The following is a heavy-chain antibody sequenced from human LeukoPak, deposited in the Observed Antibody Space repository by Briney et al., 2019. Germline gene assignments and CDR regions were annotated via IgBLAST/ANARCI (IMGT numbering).Heavy chain of an antibody. CDR3: AREGGYDFWSGYYYYYYYYMDV. CDR1: GGSISSYY. V-gene: IGHV4-59*01. CDR2: FHYSGYT. J-gene: IGHJ6*03. D-gene: IGHD3-3*01. Sequence: SETLSLTCTVSGGSISSYYWNWIRQPPGKGLEWIGYFHYSGYTNYNPSLKSRVTISVDTSKNQFSLKLSSVTAADTAVYYCAREGGYDFWSGYYYYYYYYMDVWGKGTTVTVSS.